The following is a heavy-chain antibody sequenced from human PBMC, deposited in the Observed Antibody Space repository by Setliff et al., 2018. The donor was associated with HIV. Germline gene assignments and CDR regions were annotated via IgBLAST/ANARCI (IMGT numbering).Heavy chain of an antibody. CDR2: IYYSGSI. CDR1: GYSISSNDW. D-gene: IGHD4-17*01. J-gene: IGHJ4*02. CDR3: AKKGNGDYHFDY. V-gene: IGHV4-28*05. Sequence: PSETLSLTCVVSGYSISSNDWWGWIRQSPGKGLEWIGYIYYSGSIYYNPSLKSRVTMSVDTSKNQFSLKLSSVTAVDTAVYYCAKKGNGDYHFDYWGQGTLVTVS.